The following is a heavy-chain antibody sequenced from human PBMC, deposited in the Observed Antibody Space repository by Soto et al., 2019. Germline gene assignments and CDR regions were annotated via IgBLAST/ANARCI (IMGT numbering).Heavy chain of an antibody. J-gene: IGHJ4*02. CDR3: AKGGTHPGTLDY. Sequence: ASVKVSCKASGYTFTSYGISWVRQAPGQRLEWMGWINAGNGNTKYSQKFQGRVTITRDTSASTAYMELNSLRAEDTAVYYCAKGGTHPGTLDYWGQGTLVTVSS. CDR2: INAGNGNT. CDR1: GYTFTSYG. D-gene: IGHD1-1*01. V-gene: IGHV1-3*01.